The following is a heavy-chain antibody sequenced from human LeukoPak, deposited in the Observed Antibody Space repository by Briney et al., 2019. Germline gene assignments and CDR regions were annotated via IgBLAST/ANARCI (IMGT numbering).Heavy chain of an antibody. V-gene: IGHV4-61*01. Sequence: SETLSLTCTVSGGSVSSGSYYWSWIRQPPGKGLEWIGYIYYSGSTNYNPSLKSRVTISVGTSKNQFSLKLSSVTAADTAVYYCARGEYYYDSSGYSNDYWGQGTLVTVSS. CDR3: ARGEYYYDSSGYSNDY. J-gene: IGHJ4*02. CDR1: GGSVSSGSYY. CDR2: IYYSGST. D-gene: IGHD3-22*01.